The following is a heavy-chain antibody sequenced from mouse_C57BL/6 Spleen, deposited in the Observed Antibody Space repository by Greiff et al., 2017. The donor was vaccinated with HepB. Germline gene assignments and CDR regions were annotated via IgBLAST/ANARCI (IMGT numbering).Heavy chain of an antibody. Sequence: EVKLMESGAELVKPGASVKLSCTASGFNIKDYYMHWVKQRTEQGLEWIGRIDPEDGETKYAPKFQGKATITADTSSNTAYLQLSSLKSEDTAVYYGALYDGYYERFAYWGQGTLVTVSA. CDR3: ALYDGYYERFAY. D-gene: IGHD2-3*01. V-gene: IGHV14-2*01. CDR2: IDPEDGET. J-gene: IGHJ3*01. CDR1: GFNIKDYY.